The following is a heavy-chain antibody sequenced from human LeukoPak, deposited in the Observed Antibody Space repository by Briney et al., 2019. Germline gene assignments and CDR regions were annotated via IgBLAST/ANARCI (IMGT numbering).Heavy chain of an antibody. V-gene: IGHV1-69*01. J-gene: IGHJ6*03. Sequence: SVKVSCKASGGTFSSYAISRVRQAPGQGLEWMGGIIPIFGTANYAQKFQGRVTITADESTSTAYMELSSLRSEDTAVYYCARNYCSSTSCPGPDYYYYMDVWVKGTTVTVSS. CDR3: ARNYCSSTSCPGPDYYYYMDV. CDR1: GGTFSSYA. D-gene: IGHD2-2*01. CDR2: IIPIFGTA.